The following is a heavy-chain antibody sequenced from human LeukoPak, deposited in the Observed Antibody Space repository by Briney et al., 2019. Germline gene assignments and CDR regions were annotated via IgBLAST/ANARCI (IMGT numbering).Heavy chain of an antibody. D-gene: IGHD3-3*01. J-gene: IGHJ6*03. CDR3: ARDSNPRLPSNYDFWSGSDYMDV. CDR1: GYTFTSYG. CDR2: ISAYNGST. V-gene: IGHV1-18*01. Sequence: ASVKVSCKASGYTFTSYGISWVRQAPGQGLEWMGWISAYNGSTNYAQKLQGRVTMTTDTSTSTAYMELRSLRSDDTAVYYCARDSNPRLPSNYDFWSGSDYMDVWGKGTTVTVSS.